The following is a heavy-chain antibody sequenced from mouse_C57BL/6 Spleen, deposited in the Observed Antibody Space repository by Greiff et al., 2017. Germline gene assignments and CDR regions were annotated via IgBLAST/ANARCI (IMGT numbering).Heavy chain of an antibody. V-gene: IGHV1-64*01. CDR1: GYTFTSYW. D-gene: IGHD2-4*01. Sequence: QVQLQQPGAELVKPGASVKLSCKASGYTFTSYWMHWVKQRPGQGLEWIGMIHPNSGSTNYNEKFKSKATLTVDKSSSTAYMQLSSLTSEDSAVYYCARGGYDYDDEDYAMDYWGQGTSGTVSS. J-gene: IGHJ4*01. CDR2: IHPNSGST. CDR3: ARGGYDYDDEDYAMDY.